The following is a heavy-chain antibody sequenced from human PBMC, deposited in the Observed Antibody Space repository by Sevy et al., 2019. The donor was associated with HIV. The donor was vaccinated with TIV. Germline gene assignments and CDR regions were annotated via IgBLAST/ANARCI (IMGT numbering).Heavy chain of an antibody. Sequence: ASVKVSCKASGGTFSNYALSWVRQAPGQGLEWMGGIIPIFGTTNLAQTFQGGVTITADKSRSTAYMELSSPRSADTAVYYCARTPLLSIPGTTDVYFDNWGQGTLVTVSS. CDR2: IIPIFGTT. CDR1: GGTFSNYA. J-gene: IGHJ4*02. D-gene: IGHD1-7*01. CDR3: ARTPLLSIPGTTDVYFDN. V-gene: IGHV1-69*06.